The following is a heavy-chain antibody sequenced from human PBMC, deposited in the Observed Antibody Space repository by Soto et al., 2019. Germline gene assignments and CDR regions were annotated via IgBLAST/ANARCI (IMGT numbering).Heavy chain of an antibody. Sequence: EVPLLESGGGLVQPGGSLRLSCAASGFTFSNYDVTWVRQAPGKGLEWVSTISGSGGSTYYADSVKGRFTISRDNSKNPLYLQMNSLRAEDTAVYYCAKDQGSSWYEIDYWGQGTLVTVSS. J-gene: IGHJ4*02. CDR2: ISGSGGST. CDR3: AKDQGSSWYEIDY. D-gene: IGHD6-13*01. V-gene: IGHV3-23*01. CDR1: GFTFSNYD.